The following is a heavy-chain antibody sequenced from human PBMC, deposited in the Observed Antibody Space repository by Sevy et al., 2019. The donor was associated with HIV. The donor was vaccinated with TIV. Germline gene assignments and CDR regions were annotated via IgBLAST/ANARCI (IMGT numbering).Heavy chain of an antibody. CDR3: ARGMSAGSIAY. V-gene: IGHV4-59*01. J-gene: IGHJ4*02. CDR2: IYYNGNT. Sequence: SETLSLTCTVSGDSISSYYWSWIRQPPGKGLEWIGYIYYNGNTNYNPSLKSRVTISVDASKNQFSLKLSSVTVADTAVYYCARGMSAGSIAYWGQGTLVTVS. D-gene: IGHD6-13*01. CDR1: GDSISSYY.